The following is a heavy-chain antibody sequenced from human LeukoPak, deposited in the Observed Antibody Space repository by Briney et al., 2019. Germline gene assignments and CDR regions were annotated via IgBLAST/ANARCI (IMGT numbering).Heavy chain of an antibody. V-gene: IGHV3-23*01. CDR3: AKAGARYCSSTSCYAGDAFDI. D-gene: IGHD2-2*01. CDR2: ISGSGGST. J-gene: IGHJ3*02. Sequence: TGGSLRLSCAASGFTFSSYAMSWVRQAPGKGLEWVSAISGSGGSTYYADSVKGRFTISRDNSKNTLYLQMNSLRAEDTAVYYCAKAGARYCSSTSCYAGDAFDIWGQGTMVTVSS. CDR1: GFTFSSYA.